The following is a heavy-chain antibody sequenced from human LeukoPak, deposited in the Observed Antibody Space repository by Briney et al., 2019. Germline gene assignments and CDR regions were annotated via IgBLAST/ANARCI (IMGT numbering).Heavy chain of an antibody. V-gene: IGHV3-49*04. CDR3: TRDLPYYYDSSGYSGY. Sequence: NPGGSLRLSCAASGFTFSSHGINWVRQAPGKGLEWVGFIRSKAYGGTTEYAASVKGRFTISRDDSKSIAYLQMNSLKNEDTAVYYCTRDLPYYYDSSGYSGYWGQGTLVTVSS. CDR1: GFTFSSHG. D-gene: IGHD3-22*01. CDR2: IRSKAYGGTT. J-gene: IGHJ4*02.